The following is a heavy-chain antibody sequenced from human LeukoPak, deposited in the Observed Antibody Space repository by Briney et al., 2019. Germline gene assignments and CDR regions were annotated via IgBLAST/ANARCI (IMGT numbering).Heavy chain of an antibody. Sequence: KPGGSLRLSCAASGFTFSDHYMSWIRQAPGKGLEWVSYISSIGSYTNYADSVKGRFTVSRDNAKNSLYLQMNSLRVEDTAVYYCASPAAGTNFDYWGQGTLVTVSS. CDR3: ASPAAGTNFDY. J-gene: IGHJ4*02. CDR2: ISSIGSYT. V-gene: IGHV3-11*03. D-gene: IGHD6-13*01. CDR1: GFTFSDHY.